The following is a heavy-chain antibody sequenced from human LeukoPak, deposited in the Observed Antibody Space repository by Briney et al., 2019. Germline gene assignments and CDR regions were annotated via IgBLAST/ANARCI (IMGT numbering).Heavy chain of an antibody. CDR2: INPHSGGT. J-gene: IGHJ5*02. CDR3: ARDDYYYGSGNYYNGFTFFDP. CDR1: GYTFTGYY. Sequence: GASVKVSCKASGYTFTGYYMHWARQAPGQGLEWMGWINPHSGGTKYAQKFQGRVTMTRDTSIRTAYMELSSLRSDDTAVYYCARDDYYYGSGNYYNGFTFFDPWGQGTLVTVSS. D-gene: IGHD3-10*01. V-gene: IGHV1-2*02.